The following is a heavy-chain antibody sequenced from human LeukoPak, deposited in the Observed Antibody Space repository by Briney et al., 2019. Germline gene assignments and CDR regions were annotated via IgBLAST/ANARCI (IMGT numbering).Heavy chain of an antibody. V-gene: IGHV3-21*01. J-gene: IGHJ4*02. CDR2: ISGSGSSI. CDR1: EFTFSAYG. Sequence: GGSLRLSCVASEFTFSAYGMSWVRQAPGTGLEWVSSISGSGSSIHYKESVRGRFTISRDNSGNSIYLQMNSLRAEDTAVYYCARDGGTYYYDSSGYLFDYWGQGTLVTVSS. D-gene: IGHD3-22*01. CDR3: ARDGGTYYYDSSGYLFDY.